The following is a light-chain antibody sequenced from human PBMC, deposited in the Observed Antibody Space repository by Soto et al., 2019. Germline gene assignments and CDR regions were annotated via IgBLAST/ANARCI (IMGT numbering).Light chain of an antibody. CDR1: SSDVGGYDY. J-gene: IGLJ1*01. CDR3: CSYGGSFPYV. Sequence: QSALTQPPSVSGSPGQSVTISCTGTSSDVGGYDYVSWYQQRPGKAPKLLIYDVTKRPSGVPDRFFGSKSGNTASLTISGLQAEDEADFYCCSYGGSFPYVFGTGTKVTVL. V-gene: IGLV2-11*01. CDR2: DVT.